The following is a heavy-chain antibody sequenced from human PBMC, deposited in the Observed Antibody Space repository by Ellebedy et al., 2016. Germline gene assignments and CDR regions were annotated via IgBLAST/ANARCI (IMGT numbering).Heavy chain of an antibody. CDR3: ARGLREGYYYGSGSHPFDY. J-gene: IGHJ4*02. CDR2: IYYSGST. D-gene: IGHD3-10*01. CDR1: GGSISSYY. V-gene: IGHV4-59*12. Sequence: SETLSLTXTVSGGSISSYYWSWIRQPPGKGLEWIGYIYYSGSTNYNPSLKSRVTISVDTSKNQFSLKLSSVTAADTAVYYCARGLREGYYYGSGSHPFDYWGQGTLVTVSS.